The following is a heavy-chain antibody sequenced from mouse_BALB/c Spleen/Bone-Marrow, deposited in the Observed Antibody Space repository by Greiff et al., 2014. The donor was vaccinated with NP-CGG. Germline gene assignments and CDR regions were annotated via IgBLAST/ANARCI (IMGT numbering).Heavy chain of an antibody. D-gene: IGHD1-1*01. CDR3: ARSYYYGSSLYAMDY. CDR1: GFNIKDYY. Sequence: EVQLQQSGAELVRPGALVKLSCKASGFNIKDYYMHWVKQRPEQGLEWIGWIDPENGNTIYDPKFQGKASITADTSSNTAYLQHSSLTSEDTAVYYCARSYYYGSSLYAMDYWGQGTSVTVSS. J-gene: IGHJ4*01. CDR2: IDPENGNT. V-gene: IGHV14-1*02.